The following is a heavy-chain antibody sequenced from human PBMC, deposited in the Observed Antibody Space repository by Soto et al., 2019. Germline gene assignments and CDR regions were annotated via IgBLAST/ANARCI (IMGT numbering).Heavy chain of an antibody. D-gene: IGHD3-22*01. J-gene: IGHJ4*02. Sequence: QVQLVQSGAEVKKPGSSVKVSCKASGGTFSSYAISWVRQAPGQGLEWMGGIIPIFGTANYAQKFQGRVTITADESTSTAYMELSRLRSEDTAVYYCARGKYYYDSSGYYFFDYWGQGTLVTVSS. V-gene: IGHV1-69*01. CDR1: GGTFSSYA. CDR3: ARGKYYYDSSGYYFFDY. CDR2: IIPIFGTA.